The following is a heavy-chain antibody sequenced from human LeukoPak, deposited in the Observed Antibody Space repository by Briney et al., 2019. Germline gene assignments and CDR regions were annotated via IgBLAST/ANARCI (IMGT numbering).Heavy chain of an antibody. V-gene: IGHV4-39*07. CDR3: ARMGVKQWLGSGS. CDR2: IYYSGST. CDR1: GGSISSSSYY. D-gene: IGHD6-19*01. Sequence: PSETLSLTCTVSGGSISSSSYYWGWIRQPPGKGLEWIGSIYYSGSTYYNPSLKSRVTISVDTSKNQFSLKLSSVTAADTAVYYCARMGVKQWLGSGSWGQGTLVTVSS. J-gene: IGHJ4*02.